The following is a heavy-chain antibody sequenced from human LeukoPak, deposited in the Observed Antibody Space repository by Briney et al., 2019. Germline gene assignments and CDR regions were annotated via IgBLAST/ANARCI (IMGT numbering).Heavy chain of an antibody. CDR1: GGSISSSNW. CDR3: VRAGTAARLGMGFDS. CDR2: IYHSVST. Sequence: PSETLSLTCAVSGGSISSSNWWSWVRQPPGKGLEWIGEIYHSVSTNYNPSLKSRVTISADKSKNQFSLKLSSVTAADTAVYYCVRAGTAARLGMGFDSWGQGTLVTVSS. D-gene: IGHD6-6*01. J-gene: IGHJ4*02. V-gene: IGHV4-4*02.